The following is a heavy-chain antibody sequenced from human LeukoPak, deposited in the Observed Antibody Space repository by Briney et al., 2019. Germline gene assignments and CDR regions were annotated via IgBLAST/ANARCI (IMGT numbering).Heavy chain of an antibody. V-gene: IGHV4-34*01. D-gene: IGHD6-19*01. Sequence: SEALSLTCAVYGGSFSGYYWSWIRQPPGKGLEWIGEINHSGSTNYNPSLKSRVTISVDTSKNQFSLKLSSVTAADTAVYYCASHSSWSRGQWLVPLFRYWGQGTLVTVSS. CDR2: INHSGST. J-gene: IGHJ4*02. CDR3: ASHSSWSRGQWLVPLFRY. CDR1: GGSFSGYY.